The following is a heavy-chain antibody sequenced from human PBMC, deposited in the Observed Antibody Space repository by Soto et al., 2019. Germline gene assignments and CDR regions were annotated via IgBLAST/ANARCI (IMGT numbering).Heavy chain of an antibody. CDR2: ISGSGGST. V-gene: IGHV3-23*01. J-gene: IGHJ6*02. D-gene: IGHD2-21*02. Sequence: EVQLLESGGGLVQPGGSLRLSCAASGFTFSSYAMSWVRQAPGKGLEWVSAISGSGGSTYYADSEKGRFTISRDNSKNTLYLQMSSLRAEDTAVYYCAREGGNSYYYYYYGMDVWGQVTTVTVSS. CDR1: GFTFSSYA. CDR3: AREGGNSYYYYYYGMDV.